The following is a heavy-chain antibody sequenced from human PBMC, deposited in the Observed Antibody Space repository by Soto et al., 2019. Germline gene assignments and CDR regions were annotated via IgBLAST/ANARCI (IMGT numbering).Heavy chain of an antibody. CDR3: ARDSGISWADAFHI. J-gene: IGHJ3*02. D-gene: IGHD6-13*01. V-gene: IGHV4-31*01. CDR2: IYYSGST. Sequence: QVQLQESGPGLVKPSQTLSLTCTVSGASISSGAYYWNWIRQHPGKGLEWIGYIYYSGSTDYSPSLRSQATISVDRSKNQFSLKLSSVTAADTAVYYCARDSGISWADAFHIWGHGTMVTVSS. CDR1: GASISSGAYY.